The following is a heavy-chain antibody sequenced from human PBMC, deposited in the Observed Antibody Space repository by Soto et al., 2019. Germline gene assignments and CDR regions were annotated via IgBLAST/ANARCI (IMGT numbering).Heavy chain of an antibody. J-gene: IGHJ3*02. CDR3: ARVVAGAFDI. CDR2: INSDGSST. Sequence: EVQLVESGGGLVQPGGSLRLSCAASGFTFSSDWMHWVRQAPGKRLVWVSRINSDGSSTSYADSVKGRFTISRDNAKNTLYLQMNSLRAEDTAVYYCARVVAGAFDIWGQGTMVTVSS. V-gene: IGHV3-74*01. CDR1: GFTFSSDW. D-gene: IGHD2-2*01.